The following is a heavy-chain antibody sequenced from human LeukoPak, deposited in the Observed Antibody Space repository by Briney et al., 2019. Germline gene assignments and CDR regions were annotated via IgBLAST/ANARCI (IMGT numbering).Heavy chain of an antibody. J-gene: IGHJ3*02. CDR3: ARMGVGATADAFDI. D-gene: IGHD1-26*01. CDR2: ISHSGST. CDR1: GGSFSGYY. Sequence: SETLSLTCAVYGGSFSGYYLSWIRQPAGKGLEWIGEISHSGSTKYNPSLKSRVSMSVDTSKNQFSLKLSSVTAADTAVYYCARMGVGATADAFDIWGQGTLVTVSS. V-gene: IGHV4-34*01.